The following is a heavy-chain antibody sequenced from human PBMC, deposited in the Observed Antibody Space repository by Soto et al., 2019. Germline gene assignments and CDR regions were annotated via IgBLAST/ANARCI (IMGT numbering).Heavy chain of an antibody. CDR2: IKSKIDGGTT. Sequence: EVQLVESGGGLVKPGGSLRLSCTVSGFIVSSAWMNWVRQAPGKGLEWVGRIKSKIDGGTTDYAAPVQGRFTISLEDSKNMLYLQMESLSTADTAVYYCTPAPQRALTEDTARSWGQGALVTVSS. J-gene: IGHJ5*02. V-gene: IGHV3-15*07. D-gene: IGHD2-21*02. CDR3: TPAPQRALTEDTARS. CDR1: GFIVSSAW.